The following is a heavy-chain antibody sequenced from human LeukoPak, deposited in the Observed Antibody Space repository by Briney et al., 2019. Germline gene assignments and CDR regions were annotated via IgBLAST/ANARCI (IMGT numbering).Heavy chain of an antibody. V-gene: IGHV3-13*01. Sequence: GGSLSLSCEASGFPFSSFHMYWVRQGTGKGLEWVSTIGPTGDTYYAGSVKGRFTISRENAKNSLFLQMNSLTSGDTAVYFCAKAVTYCAGSFCSDVFDLWGQGTTVFVSP. CDR2: IGPTGDT. CDR3: AKAVTYCAGSFCSDVFDL. D-gene: IGHD2-8*02. CDR1: GFPFSSFH. J-gene: IGHJ3*01.